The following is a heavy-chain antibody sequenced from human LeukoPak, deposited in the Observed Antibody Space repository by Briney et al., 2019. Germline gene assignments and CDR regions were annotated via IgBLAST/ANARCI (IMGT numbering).Heavy chain of an antibody. V-gene: IGHV3-74*01. J-gene: IGHJ4*02. D-gene: IGHD2-15*01. CDR3: ARAARAAFDY. Sequence: PGGSLTLSCAASGFTFSSYWMHWVRQAPGKGLVWVSRISSDGSSTSYADSVKGRFTISRDNAKNTLYLQMNSLRAEDTAVYYCARAARAAFDYWGQGTLVTVSS. CDR2: ISSDGSST. CDR1: GFTFSSYW.